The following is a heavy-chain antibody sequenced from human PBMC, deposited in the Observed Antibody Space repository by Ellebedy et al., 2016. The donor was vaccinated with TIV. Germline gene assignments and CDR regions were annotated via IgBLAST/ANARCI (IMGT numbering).Heavy chain of an antibody. Sequence: SVKVSCXASGGTFSNYPINWVRQAPGQGLEWMGRIIPILRKTTYAQKFQGRLTVTADRSTGTVYMELSSLRSEDTAVYYCARRVDLRHRSGYYRGDAFDIWGQGTVVTVSS. V-gene: IGHV1-69*02. J-gene: IGHJ3*02. CDR1: GGTFSNYP. CDR3: ARRVDLRHRSGYYRGDAFDI. D-gene: IGHD3-22*01. CDR2: IIPILRKT.